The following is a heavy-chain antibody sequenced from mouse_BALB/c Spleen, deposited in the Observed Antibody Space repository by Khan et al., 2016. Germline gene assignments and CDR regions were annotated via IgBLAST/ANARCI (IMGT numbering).Heavy chain of an antibody. V-gene: IGHV4-1*02. CDR3: GRRHSCGRFSY. CDR2: INPDSSTI. J-gene: IGHJ3*01. CDR1: GLDFSRYW. Sequence: EVQLQESGGGLVQPGGSLKLSCAASGLDFSRYWMSWVRQAPGKGLEWIGEINPDSSTINYTPSLKDQFLISSDNAKNTLSLQISKLRSEEKAINYCGRRHSCGRFSYWGQGSLVTGSA. D-gene: IGHD1-1*01.